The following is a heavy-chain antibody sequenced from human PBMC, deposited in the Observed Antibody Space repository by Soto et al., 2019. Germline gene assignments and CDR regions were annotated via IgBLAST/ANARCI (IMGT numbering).Heavy chain of an antibody. CDR1: GFTFSSYA. Sequence: GRSLRLSCAASGFTFSSYAMSWVRQAPEKGLEWVSAISGSGGSTYYAASVKGRFTISRDNSKNTLYLQMNSLRAEDTAVYYSAKGKTRYSYDSSGLGYLDPFDYWGQGTLVTVSS. J-gene: IGHJ4*02. CDR2: ISGSGGST. V-gene: IGHV3-23*01. CDR3: AKGKTRYSYDSSGLGYLDPFDY. D-gene: IGHD3-22*01.